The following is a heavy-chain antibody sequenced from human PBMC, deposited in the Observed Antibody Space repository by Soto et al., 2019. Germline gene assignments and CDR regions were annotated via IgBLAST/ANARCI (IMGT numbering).Heavy chain of an antibody. J-gene: IGHJ4*02. D-gene: IGHD3-10*01. Sequence: QVQLQESGPGLVKPSETLSLTCTVSGGSISSYYWSWIRQPAGKGLEWIGRIYTSGSTNYNPSLTSRVTMSVDTSKNQFSLKLSSVPAADTAVYYCARSLVLLWFGPLDYWGQGTLVTVSS. V-gene: IGHV4-4*07. CDR2: IYTSGST. CDR1: GGSISSYY. CDR3: ARSLVLLWFGPLDY.